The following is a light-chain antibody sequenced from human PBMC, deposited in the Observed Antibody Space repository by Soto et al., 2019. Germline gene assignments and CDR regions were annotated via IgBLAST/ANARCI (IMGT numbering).Light chain of an antibody. CDR2: GIS. CDR1: QSVNSN. CDR3: QQHGQWPIT. V-gene: IGKV3D-15*01. J-gene: IGKJ5*01. Sequence: EIVMTQSPATLSVSPGERTTLFCRGSQSVNSNYLAWYQQKHGQXPRLLIYGISKRATDIPDRFSGSGSGTELTITISSLQPEDFETYYCQQHGQWPITFGQGTRLEIK.